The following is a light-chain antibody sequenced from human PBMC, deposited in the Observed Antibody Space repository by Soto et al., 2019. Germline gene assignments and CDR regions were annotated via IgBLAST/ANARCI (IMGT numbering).Light chain of an antibody. J-gene: IGKJ2*01. Sequence: ILMTQSPSSLSAFVGDRVTITCRASQDIGNFLAWYQQKPGKVPKLLIYAASTLQSGVPSRFSGSGSGTDFTLTISSLQPEDVATYYCQQGYSTPRTFGQGTKLEIK. CDR3: QQGYSTPRT. CDR2: AAS. CDR1: QDIGNF. V-gene: IGKV1-27*01.